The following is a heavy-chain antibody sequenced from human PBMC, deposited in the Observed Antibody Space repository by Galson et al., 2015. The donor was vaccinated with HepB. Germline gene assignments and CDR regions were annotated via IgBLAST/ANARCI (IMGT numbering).Heavy chain of an antibody. CDR3: ARSEVWFGEVAFDI. V-gene: IGHV3-33*01. CDR1: GFTFSSYG. J-gene: IGHJ3*02. D-gene: IGHD3-10*01. Sequence: SLRLSCAASGFTFSSYGMHWVRQAPGKGLEWVAVIWYDGSIKYYAESVKGRFTISRDTSKNTLFLQMNSLRAEDTAVYYCARSEVWFGEVAFDIWGQGTMVTVSS. CDR2: IWYDGSIK.